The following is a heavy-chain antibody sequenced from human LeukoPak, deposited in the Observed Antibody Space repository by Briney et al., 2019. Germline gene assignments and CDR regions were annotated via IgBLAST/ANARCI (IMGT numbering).Heavy chain of an antibody. Sequence: LSGGSLRLSCAASGFTFSGSAMHWVRKASGKGLEWVGRIRSKANSYATAYAASVKGRFTISRDDSKNTAYLQMNSLITEDTAVYYCTRPGSSSGWYHSDYGAQGTRVSVSS. D-gene: IGHD6-19*01. CDR3: TRPGSSSGWYHSDY. CDR2: IRSKANSYAT. CDR1: GFTFSGSA. V-gene: IGHV3-73*01. J-gene: IGHJ4*02.